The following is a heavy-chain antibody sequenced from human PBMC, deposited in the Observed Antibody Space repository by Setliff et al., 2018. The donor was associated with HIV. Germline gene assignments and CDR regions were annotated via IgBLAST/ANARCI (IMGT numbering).Heavy chain of an antibody. CDR1: GGSISSYF. J-gene: IGHJ3*02. CDR2: IYINGST. Sequence: PSETLSLTCTVSGGSISSYFCICIRQPAGTGPKWFGLIYINGSTNYNPSLKSRVSISVDTSKNQFSLKLTSVTAADTAVYYCARGPNYGSGGDGFDIWGQGTMVT. V-gene: IGHV4-4*07. D-gene: IGHD3-10*01. CDR3: ARGPNYGSGGDGFDI.